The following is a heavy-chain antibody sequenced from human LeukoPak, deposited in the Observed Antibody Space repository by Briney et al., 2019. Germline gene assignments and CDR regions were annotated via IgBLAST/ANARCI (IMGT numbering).Heavy chain of an antibody. CDR2: ISYDGSNK. J-gene: IGHJ3*02. D-gene: IGHD5-24*01. V-gene: IGHV3-30*18. CDR1: GFTFSSYG. CDR3: ANLGWLQEDAFDI. Sequence: PGGSLRLSCAASGFTFSSYGMHWVRQAPGKGLEWVAVISYDGSNKYYADSVKGRFTISRDNSKNTLYLQMNSLRAEDTAVYYCANLGWLQEDAFDIWGQGTMVTVSS.